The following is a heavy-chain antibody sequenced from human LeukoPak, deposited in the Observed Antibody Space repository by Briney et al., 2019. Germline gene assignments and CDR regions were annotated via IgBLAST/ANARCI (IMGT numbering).Heavy chain of an antibody. V-gene: IGHV3-11*06. CDR2: ISATSSFT. CDR3: ARDLRLVY. J-gene: IGHJ4*02. CDR1: GFTFSDYY. Sequence: PGGSLRLSCSASGFTFSDYYMSWIRQAPGKGLEWVSYISATSSFTNYADSVKGRFTVSRDNAKNSLYLQMNTLRVEDTAVYYCARDLRLVYWGQGTLVTVPS. D-gene: IGHD6-6*01.